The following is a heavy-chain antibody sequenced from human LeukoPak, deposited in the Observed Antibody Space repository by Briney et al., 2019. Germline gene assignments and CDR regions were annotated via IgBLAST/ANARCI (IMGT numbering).Heavy chain of an antibody. D-gene: IGHD1-26*01. Sequence: ASVKVSCKASGYTFTSYGISWVRQAPGQGLEWMGWISAYNGNTNYAQKLQGRVTMTTDTSTSTAYMELRSLRSDDTAVYYCARMNRYSGSHVLRGYFGYWGQGTLVTVSS. CDR1: GYTFTSYG. CDR2: ISAYNGNT. J-gene: IGHJ4*02. CDR3: ARMNRYSGSHVLRGYFGY. V-gene: IGHV1-18*01.